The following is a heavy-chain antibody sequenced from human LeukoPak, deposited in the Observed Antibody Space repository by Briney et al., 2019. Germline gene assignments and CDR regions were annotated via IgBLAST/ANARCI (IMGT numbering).Heavy chain of an antibody. D-gene: IGHD3-10*01. CDR1: SASISSTNYN. J-gene: IGHJ5*02. V-gene: IGHV4-39*07. CDR3: ARGSRGYYGSGRQNWFDP. CDR2: IYFSGTT. Sequence: PSETLSLTCTVSSASISSTNYNWGWLRQPPGKGPEWIGNIYFSGTTYYNPSLKSRVTISVDTSKNQFSLKLSSVTAADTAVYYCARGSRGYYGSGRQNWFDPWGQGTLVTVSS.